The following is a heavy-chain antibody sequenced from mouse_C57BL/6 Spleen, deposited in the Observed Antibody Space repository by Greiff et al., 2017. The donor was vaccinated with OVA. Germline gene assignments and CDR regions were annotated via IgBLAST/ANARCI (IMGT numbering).Heavy chain of an antibody. V-gene: IGHV5-17*01. J-gene: IGHJ2*01. CDR3: ARITGYYFDY. Sequence: DVQLVESGGGLVKPGGSLKLSCAASGFTFSDYGMHWVRQAPEKGLEWVAYISSGSSTIYYADTVKGRFTISRDNAKNTLFLQMTSLRSEDTAMYYCARITGYYFDYWGQGTTLTVSS. CDR1: GFTFSDYG. CDR2: ISSGSSTI. D-gene: IGHD1-1*01.